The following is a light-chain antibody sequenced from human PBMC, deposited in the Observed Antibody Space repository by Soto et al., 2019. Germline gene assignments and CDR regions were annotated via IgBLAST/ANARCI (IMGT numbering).Light chain of an antibody. CDR2: DAS. V-gene: IGKV1-5*01. J-gene: IGKJ2*01. Sequence: DIQMTQSPSTLSASVGDRVTITCRASQSISSWLAWYQQKSGKAPKLLIYDASSLESGVPSRFSGSGSGTEFTLTISSLQPDDFATYYCQQSFSAPHTFGQGTKLEI. CDR1: QSISSW. CDR3: QQSFSAPHT.